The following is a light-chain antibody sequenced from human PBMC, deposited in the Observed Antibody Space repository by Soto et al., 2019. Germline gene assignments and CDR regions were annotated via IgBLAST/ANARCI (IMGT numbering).Light chain of an antibody. CDR2: DAS. CDR3: QQHGGSPVT. Sequence: DIVLTQSPGTLSLSPWERATLSCMASQSVSDNLAWYQQKPGQAPRLFIYDASKRAPGIPARFSGSGSGTDFTLTISRLEPEDFAVYYCQQHGGSPVTFGQGTRLEIK. CDR1: QSVSDN. J-gene: IGKJ5*01. V-gene: IGKV3-20*01.